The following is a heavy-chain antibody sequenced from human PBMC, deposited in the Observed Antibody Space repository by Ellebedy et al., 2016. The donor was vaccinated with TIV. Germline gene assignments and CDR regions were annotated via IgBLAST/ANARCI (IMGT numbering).Heavy chain of an antibody. D-gene: IGHD3-10*01. CDR3: ARLGRFGETIPPYYYFGMDV. V-gene: IGHV1-69*13. CDR2: TITSVGSP. J-gene: IGHJ6*02. Sequence: ASVKVSCKASGGTFAGYAISWVRQAPGQGLEWLGGTITSVGSPDYAQRFQGRLTITADESTGTAHMELNSLRSDDTAVYYCARLGRFGETIPPYYYFGMDVWGQGTTVTVSS. CDR1: GGTFAGYA.